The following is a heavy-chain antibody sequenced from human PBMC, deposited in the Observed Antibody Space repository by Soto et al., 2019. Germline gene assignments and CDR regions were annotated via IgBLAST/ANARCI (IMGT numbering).Heavy chain of an antibody. Sequence: GLSLRLSGAASWSAFGDLGMHWLHQAPGKGLEWVAVISHDGTDKFYAASVKARFTISRANSKNTLYLQMSSLRAEDTAVYYCVKVNFDYVSGEYFQHWGQGTLVTVSS. CDR3: VKVNFDYVSGEYFQH. CDR1: WSAFGDLG. J-gene: IGHJ1*01. V-gene: IGHV3-30*18. D-gene: IGHD4-17*01. CDR2: ISHDGTDK.